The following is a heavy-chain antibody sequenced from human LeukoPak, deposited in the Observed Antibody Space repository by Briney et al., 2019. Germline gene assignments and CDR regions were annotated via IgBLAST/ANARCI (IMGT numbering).Heavy chain of an antibody. CDR2: IWYDGSNK. J-gene: IGHJ4*02. V-gene: IGHV3-33*01. D-gene: IGHD3-9*01. CDR1: GYTFSSYG. CDR3: ARDWYYDILTGYDY. Sequence: GGSLRLSCAASGYTFSSYGVHWVRQAPGKGLEWVAVIWYDGSNKYYADSVKGRFTISRDNSKNTLYLQMNSLRAEDTAIYYCARDWYYDILTGYDYWGQGTLVTVSS.